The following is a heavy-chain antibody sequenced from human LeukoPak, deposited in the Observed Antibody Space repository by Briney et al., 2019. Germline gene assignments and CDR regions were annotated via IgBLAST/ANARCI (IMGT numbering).Heavy chain of an antibody. Sequence: PSETLSLTCTVSGDPISHYYWSWIRQPPGKGLEWIGYIYYSGSTNYNPSLKSRVTFSVDTSKNQFSLKVSSVTAADTAVYYCARNIATRGWYFDLWGRGTLVTVSS. V-gene: IGHV4-59*01. CDR1: GDPISHYY. D-gene: IGHD6-6*01. J-gene: IGHJ2*01. CDR2: IYYSGST. CDR3: ARNIATRGWYFDL.